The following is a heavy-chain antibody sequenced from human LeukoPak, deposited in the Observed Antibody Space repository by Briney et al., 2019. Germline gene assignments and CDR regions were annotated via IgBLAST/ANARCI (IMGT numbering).Heavy chain of an antibody. D-gene: IGHD3-10*01. V-gene: IGHV4-59*01. CDR1: GGSISSYY. CDR2: IYYSGST. Sequence: SVTLSLTCTVSGGSISSYYWSWIRQPPGKGLEWIGYIYYSGSTNYNPSLKSRVTISVDTSKNQFSLKLSSVTAADTAVYYCARGVVGLLWFGELSPYYYGMDVWGQGTTVTVSS. J-gene: IGHJ6*02. CDR3: ARGVVGLLWFGELSPYYYGMDV.